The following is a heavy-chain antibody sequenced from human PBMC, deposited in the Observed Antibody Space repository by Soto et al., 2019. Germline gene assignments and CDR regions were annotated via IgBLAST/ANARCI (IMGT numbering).Heavy chain of an antibody. V-gene: IGHV4-59*01. CDR1: GGSISSCY. Sequence: SPTCTVSGGSISSCYWSWIRQPPGKGLEWIGYIYYSGSTNYNPSLKSRVTISVDTSKNQFSLKLSSVTAADTAVYYCARASSYYYYGMDVWGQGTTVTVSS. CDR3: ARASSYYYYGMDV. J-gene: IGHJ6*02. CDR2: IYYSGST.